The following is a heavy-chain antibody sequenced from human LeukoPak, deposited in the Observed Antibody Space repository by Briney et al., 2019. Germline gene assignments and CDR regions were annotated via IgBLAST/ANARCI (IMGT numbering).Heavy chain of an antibody. V-gene: IGHV3-30-3*01. Sequence: GGSLRLSCAASGFTFSSYAMHWVRQAPVKGLEWVAVISYDGSKKYHADSVKGRFTISRDNSNKMQYLEMDSLSADDAAVYYCARGGDFWSGYKTHEYGLDVWGQGTTVTVYS. CDR2: ISYDGSKK. D-gene: IGHD3-3*01. J-gene: IGHJ6*02. CDR3: ARGGDFWSGYKTHEYGLDV. CDR1: GFTFSSYA.